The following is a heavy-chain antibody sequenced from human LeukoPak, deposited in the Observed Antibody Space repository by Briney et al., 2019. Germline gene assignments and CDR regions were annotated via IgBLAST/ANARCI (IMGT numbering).Heavy chain of an antibody. CDR3: AKDLLLWFGETSYNWFDP. D-gene: IGHD3-10*01. J-gene: IGHJ5*02. V-gene: IGHV3-23*01. CDR1: GFSFTSYA. Sequence: GGSLRLSCVASGFSFTSYAMTWVRQAPGKGLEWVSAISRSGGSTYYADSVKGRFTISRDNSKNTLYLQMNSLRAEDTAVYYCAKDLLLWFGETSYNWFDPWGQGTLVTVSS. CDR2: ISRSGGST.